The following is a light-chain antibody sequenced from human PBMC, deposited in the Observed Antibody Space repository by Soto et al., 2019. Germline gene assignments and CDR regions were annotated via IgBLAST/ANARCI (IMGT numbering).Light chain of an antibody. CDR3: DSYTSSSSYV. CDR2: DVS. Sequence: QSALTQPASVSGSPGQSITISCTGTSSDVGGYKYVSWYQQHPGKAPKLMIYDVSNRSSGVSDRFSGSKSGNTASLTISGLQSEDEDDYYCDSYTSSSSYVFGTGTKLTVL. J-gene: IGLJ1*01. V-gene: IGLV2-14*01. CDR1: SSDVGGYKY.